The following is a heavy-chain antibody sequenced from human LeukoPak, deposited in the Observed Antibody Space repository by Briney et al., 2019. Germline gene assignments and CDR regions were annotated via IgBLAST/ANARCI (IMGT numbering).Heavy chain of an antibody. V-gene: IGHV1-18*01. CDR2: ISVNNGNT. D-gene: IGHD3-3*01. Sequence: ASVKVSCKASGYAFSFYGINWVRQAPGQGLEWMGFISVNNGNTHYAEKFQGRVTMATDTSTSTAYLEVRSLRSDDTAVYYCQRITIFGVDIDFDYWGPGTLVTVSS. J-gene: IGHJ4*02. CDR1: GYAFSFYG. CDR3: QRITIFGVDIDFDY.